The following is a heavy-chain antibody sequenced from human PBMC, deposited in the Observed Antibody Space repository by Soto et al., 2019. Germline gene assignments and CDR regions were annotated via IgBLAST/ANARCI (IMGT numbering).Heavy chain of an antibody. CDR3: ARGPLRNWFDP. D-gene: IGHD5-12*01. J-gene: IGHJ5*02. V-gene: IGHV1-3*01. CDR1: GYTFTGYY. CDR2: INAGNGNT. Sequence: ASVKVSCKASGYTFTGYYMHWVRQAPGQRLEWMGWINAGNGNTKYSQKFQGRVTITKNTSASTAYMELSSLRSEDTAVYYCARGPLRNWFDPWGQGTLVTVSS.